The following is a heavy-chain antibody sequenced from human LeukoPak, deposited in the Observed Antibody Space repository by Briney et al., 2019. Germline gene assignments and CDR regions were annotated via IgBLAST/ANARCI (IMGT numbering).Heavy chain of an antibody. V-gene: IGHV7-4-1*02. CDR1: GYTFTSYA. CDR2: INTNTGNP. J-gene: IGHJ4*02. CDR3: ARGVGSSWSPGPDY. D-gene: IGHD6-13*01. Sequence: RASVKVSCKASGYTFTSYAMNWVRQAPGQGLEWMGWINTNTGNPTYAQGFTGRFVFSLDTSVSTAYLQISSLKAEDTAVYYCARGVGSSWSPGPDYWGQGTLVTVSS.